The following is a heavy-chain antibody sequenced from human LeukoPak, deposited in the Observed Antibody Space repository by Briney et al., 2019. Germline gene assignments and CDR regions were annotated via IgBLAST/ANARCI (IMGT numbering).Heavy chain of an antibody. V-gene: IGHV3-7*04. CDR3: ARATTMVTTWAY. D-gene: IGHD4-17*01. J-gene: IGHJ4*02. Sequence: GGSLRLSCAASGFTFGSFWMSWVRQAPGKGLEWVANINQDGRVKYYVDSVPGRFAASRDNAVNSLYLQMNSLRADDTAVYYCARATTMVTTWAYWGQGTLVTVSS. CDR2: INQDGRVK. CDR1: GFTFGSFW.